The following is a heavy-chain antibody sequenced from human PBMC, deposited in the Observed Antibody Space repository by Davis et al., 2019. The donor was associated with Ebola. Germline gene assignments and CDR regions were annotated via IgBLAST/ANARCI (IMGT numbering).Heavy chain of an antibody. CDR2: IYYSGST. D-gene: IGHD4-17*01. CDR1: GGSISSGGYY. Sequence: MPSETLSLTCTVSGGSISSGGYYWSWIRQHPGKGLEWIGYIYYSGSTYYNPSLKSRVTISVDTSKNQFSLKLSSVTAADTAVYYCAREVPGDRLWDYYGMDVWGQGTTVTVSS. CDR3: AREVPGDRLWDYYGMDV. V-gene: IGHV4-31*03. J-gene: IGHJ6*02.